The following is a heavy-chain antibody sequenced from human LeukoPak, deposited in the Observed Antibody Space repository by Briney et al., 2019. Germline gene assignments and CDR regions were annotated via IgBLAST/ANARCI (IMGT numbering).Heavy chain of an antibody. CDR2: INPSGGST. CDR3: ARVWDSSGFPFDY. D-gene: IGHD3-22*01. J-gene: IGHJ4*02. Sequence: ASVKVSCKASGYTFTNYYMLWVRQAPGQGLEWMGIINPSGGSTTYSQKFQGTVTMTRDTSTSTVYMELSSLRSGDTAVYYCARVWDSSGFPFDYWGQGTLVTVSS. CDR1: GYTFTNYY. V-gene: IGHV1-46*01.